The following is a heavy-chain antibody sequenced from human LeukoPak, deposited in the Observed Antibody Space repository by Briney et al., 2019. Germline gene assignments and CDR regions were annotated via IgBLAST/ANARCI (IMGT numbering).Heavy chain of an antibody. J-gene: IGHJ5*02. V-gene: IGHV1-69*04. CDR3: ARGAPAYCGGDCYRFDP. CDR1: GGTFSSYA. D-gene: IGHD2-21*02. CDR2: IIPILGIA. Sequence: ASVKVFCKASGGTFSSYAISWVRQAPGQGLEWMGRIIPILGIANYAQKFQGKVTITADKSTSTAYMELSSLRSEDTAVYYCARGAPAYCGGDCYRFDPWGQGTLVTVSS.